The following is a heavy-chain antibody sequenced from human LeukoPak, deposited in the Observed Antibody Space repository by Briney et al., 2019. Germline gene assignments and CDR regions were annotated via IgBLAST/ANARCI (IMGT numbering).Heavy chain of an antibody. J-gene: IGHJ3*02. CDR2: INPSGGST. V-gene: IGHV1-46*01. CDR1: GYTFTSYY. CDR3: ARGNTMVRGVSDAFDI. Sequence: ASVKVSCKASGYTFTSYYMHRVRQAPGQGLEWMGIINPSGGSTSYAQKFQGRVTMTRDTSTSTVYMELSSLRSEDTAVYYCARGNTMVRGVSDAFDIWGQGTMVTVSS. D-gene: IGHD3-10*01.